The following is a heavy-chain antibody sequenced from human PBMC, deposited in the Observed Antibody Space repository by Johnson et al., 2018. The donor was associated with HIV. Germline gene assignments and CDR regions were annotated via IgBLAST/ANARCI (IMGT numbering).Heavy chain of an antibody. CDR2: TSYDGSNK. CDR3: AKGRGHAFDI. D-gene: IGHD3-10*01. V-gene: IGHV3-30*18. CDR1: GFTFSNYG. J-gene: IGHJ3*02. Sequence: QVQLVESGGGVVQPGRSLRLSCAASGFTFSNYGMHWVRQAPGKGLEWVAVTSYDGSNKYYADSVKGRFTISRDNSKNTLYLQMNSLRAEDTAVYYGAKGRGHAFDIWGQGTMVTVSS.